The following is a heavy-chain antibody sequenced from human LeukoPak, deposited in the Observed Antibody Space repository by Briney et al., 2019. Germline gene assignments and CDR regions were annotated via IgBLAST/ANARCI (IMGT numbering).Heavy chain of an antibody. Sequence: SETLSLTCTVSGYSISSGYYWGWIRQPPGKGLEWIGSIYHSGSTYYNPSLKSRVTISVDTSKNQFSLKLSSVTAADTAVYYCARGRDGYNYYYYYMDVWGKGTTVTVSS. D-gene: IGHD5-24*01. CDR3: ARGRDGYNYYYYYMDV. J-gene: IGHJ6*03. V-gene: IGHV4-38-2*02. CDR1: GYSISSGYY. CDR2: IYHSGST.